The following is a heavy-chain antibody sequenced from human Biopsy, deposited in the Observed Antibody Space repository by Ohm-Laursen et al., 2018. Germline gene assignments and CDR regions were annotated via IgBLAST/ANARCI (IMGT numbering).Heavy chain of an antibody. Sequence: SLRLSCAASGFTFSSYSMNWVRQAPGKGLEWVSFISSGSSPIYYADSVKGRFTISRDNSKNTLYLEMNSLRAEDTAIYYCAKARSGSSNSCYNYWGQGTLAIVSS. D-gene: IGHD2-2*02. V-gene: IGHV3-48*01. J-gene: IGHJ4*02. CDR3: AKARSGSSNSCYNY. CDR1: GFTFSSYS. CDR2: ISSGSSPI.